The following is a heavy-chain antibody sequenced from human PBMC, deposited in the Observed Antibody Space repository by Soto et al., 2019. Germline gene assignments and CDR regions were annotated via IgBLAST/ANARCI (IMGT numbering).Heavy chain of an antibody. CDR2: INHSGST. CDR3: ARGTYVDYGDSQTTHYFDY. J-gene: IGHJ4*02. Sequence: SETLSLTCAVYGGSFSGYYWSWIRQPPGKGLEWIGEINHSGSTNYNPSLKSRVTISVDTSKNQFSLKLSSVTAADTAVYYCARGTYVDYGDSQTTHYFDYWGQGTLVTVSS. D-gene: IGHD4-17*01. CDR1: GGSFSGYY. V-gene: IGHV4-34*01.